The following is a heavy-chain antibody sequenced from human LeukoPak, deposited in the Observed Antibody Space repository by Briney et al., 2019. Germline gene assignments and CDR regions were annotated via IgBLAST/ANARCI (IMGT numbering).Heavy chain of an antibody. V-gene: IGHV3-30-3*01. CDR1: GFTFSDYA. D-gene: IGHD3-16*01. CDR3: GRDSWGSGPEIDY. Sequence: PGRSLRLSCAASGFTFSDYAMHWVRQAPGKGLEWVAVLSYGGTNKYYADSVKGRFTISRDNARNSLHLQMNSLSAEDTAVYYCGRDSWGSGPEIDYWGQGTLVTVSS. J-gene: IGHJ4*02. CDR2: LSYGGTNK.